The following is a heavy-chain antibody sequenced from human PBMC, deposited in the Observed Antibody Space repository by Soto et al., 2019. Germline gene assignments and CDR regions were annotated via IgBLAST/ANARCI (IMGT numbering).Heavy chain of an antibody. V-gene: IGHV1-18*04. J-gene: IGHJ5*02. CDR1: GYTFTSYG. Sequence: VASVKVSCKASGYTFTSYGISWVRQAPGQGLEWMGWISAYNGNTNYAQKLQGRVTMTTDTSTSTAYMELRSLRSDDTAVYYCARGFMTPELGVVIGLVDPWGQGTLVTVSS. CDR2: ISAYNGNT. D-gene: IGHD3-3*01. CDR3: ARGFMTPELGVVIGLVDP.